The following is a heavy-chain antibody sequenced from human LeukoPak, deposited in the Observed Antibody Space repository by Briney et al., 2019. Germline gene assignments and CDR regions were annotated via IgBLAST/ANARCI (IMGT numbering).Heavy chain of an antibody. Sequence: GGSLRLSCAASGFTVSSNYMSWVRQAPGKGLEWVSVIYSGGSTYYSDSVKGRFTISRDNSKNTLYLQRNSLRAEDTAVYYCARELDWAFDIWGQGTMVTVSS. J-gene: IGHJ3*02. V-gene: IGHV3-53*01. CDR3: ARELDWAFDI. D-gene: IGHD3-9*01. CDR2: IYSGGST. CDR1: GFTVSSNY.